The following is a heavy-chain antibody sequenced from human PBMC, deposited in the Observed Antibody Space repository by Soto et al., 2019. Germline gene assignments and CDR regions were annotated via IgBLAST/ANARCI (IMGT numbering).Heavy chain of an antibody. CDR2: LYWDDDN. V-gene: IGHV2-5*02. D-gene: IGHD6-19*01. CDR3: AHNPPQDSGAFDI. Sequence: SGPTLVNPTQALTLTCTFSGFPLRTTGVAMDWIRPPPGKALEWLALLYWDDDNRYNPSLKSRLTLTKDTSKSQVVLTLTNVDPADTATYYCAHNPPQDSGAFDIWGQGTMVTVSS. J-gene: IGHJ3*02. CDR1: GFPLRTTGVA.